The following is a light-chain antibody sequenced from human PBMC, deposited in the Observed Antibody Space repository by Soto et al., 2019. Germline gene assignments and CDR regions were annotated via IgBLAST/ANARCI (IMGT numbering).Light chain of an antibody. CDR1: QSVSSSY. CDR2: ETS. J-gene: IGKJ5*01. CDR3: QQYGSSPIT. Sequence: EIVLTQSPGTLSLSPGERATLSCRASQSVSSSYLAWYQQKPGQAPRLLIYETSSRATGIPDRFSGRGSGTDFTLTISRLEPEDFAVYYCQQYGSSPITFGQGTRLEI. V-gene: IGKV3-20*01.